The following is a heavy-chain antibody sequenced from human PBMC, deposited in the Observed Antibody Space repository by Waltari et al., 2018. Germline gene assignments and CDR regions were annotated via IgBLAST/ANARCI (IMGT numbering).Heavy chain of an antibody. V-gene: IGHV4-39*01. CDR3: AKGDHRVATIFAFDI. CDR2: IYYSGST. J-gene: IGHJ3*02. D-gene: IGHD5-12*01. CDR1: GGSISSSSYY. Sequence: QLQLQESGPGLVKPSETLSLTCTVSGGSISSSSYYWGWIRQPPGKGLEWIGSIYYSGSTYYNPSLKSRFTISRDNSKNTLYLQMNSLRAEDTAVYYCAKGDHRVATIFAFDIWGQGTMVTVSS.